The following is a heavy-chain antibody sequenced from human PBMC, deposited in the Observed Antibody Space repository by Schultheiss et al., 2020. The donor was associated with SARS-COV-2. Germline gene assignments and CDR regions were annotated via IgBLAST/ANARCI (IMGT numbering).Heavy chain of an antibody. CDR1: GFTFSSYA. CDR2: IYNGGTA. J-gene: IGHJ4*02. CDR3: ASSVVTGGAYDF. Sequence: GGSLRLSCAASGFTFSSYAMSWVRQAPGKGLEWVSVIYNGGTALYAESVKGRFTISRDNSKNTVYLQMNSLRSEDTAVYHCASSVVTGGAYDFWGQGTQVTVSS. D-gene: IGHD3/OR15-3a*01. V-gene: IGHV3-53*01.